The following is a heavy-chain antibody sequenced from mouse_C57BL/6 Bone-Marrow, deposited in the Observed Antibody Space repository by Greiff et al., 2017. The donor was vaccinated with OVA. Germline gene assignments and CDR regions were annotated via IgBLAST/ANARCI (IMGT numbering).Heavy chain of an antibody. Sequence: EVKVIESGGGLVQPGGSLKLSCAASGIDFSRYWMSWVRRAPGKGLEWIGEINPDSSTINYAPSLKDKFIISRDNAKNTLYLQMSKVRSEDTALYYCASYGSSSLYFDYWGQGTTLTVSS. CDR3: ASYGSSSLYFDY. CDR1: GIDFSRYW. CDR2: INPDSSTI. J-gene: IGHJ2*01. V-gene: IGHV4-1*01. D-gene: IGHD1-1*01.